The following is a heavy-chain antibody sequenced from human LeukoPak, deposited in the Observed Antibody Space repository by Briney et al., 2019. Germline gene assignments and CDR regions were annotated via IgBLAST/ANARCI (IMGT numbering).Heavy chain of an antibody. CDR2: INHSGST. J-gene: IGHJ5*02. Sequence: SETLSLTCAVYGGSFSGYYWSWIRQPPGKGLEWIGEINHSGSTNYNPSLKSRVTISVDTSKNQFSLKLSSVTAADTAVYYCARDYCSGGSCYPLNWFGPWAQGTLVTVSS. CDR1: GGSFSGYY. CDR3: ARDYCSGGSCYPLNWFGP. D-gene: IGHD2-15*01. V-gene: IGHV4-34*01.